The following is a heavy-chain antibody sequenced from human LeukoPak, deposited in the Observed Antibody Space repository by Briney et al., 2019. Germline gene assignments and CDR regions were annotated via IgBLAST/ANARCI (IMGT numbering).Heavy chain of an antibody. Sequence: GGSLRLSCAASGFTFSSYGMHWVRQAPGKGLEWVAVIWYDGSNKYYADSVKGRFTISRDNSKNTLYLQMNSLRAEDTAVYYCARDPAPDSSLWLDYWGQGTLVTASS. CDR1: GFTFSSYG. CDR3: ARDPAPDSSLWLDY. CDR2: IWYDGSNK. D-gene: IGHD3-22*01. J-gene: IGHJ4*02. V-gene: IGHV3-33*08.